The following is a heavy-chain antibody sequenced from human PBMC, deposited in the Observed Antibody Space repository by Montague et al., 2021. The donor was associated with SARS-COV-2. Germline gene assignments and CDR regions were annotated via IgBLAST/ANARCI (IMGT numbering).Heavy chain of an antibody. CDR1: GGTISSYY. Sequence: SETLSLTCTVSGGTISSYYYSWIRQPPGKALEWIGYISYIGSTNYNPFLKSRVTVSIDTSKNQFSLKLSSVTAADSAVYYCARQGSDDCSSASCYGAGHPFDIWGQGTMVTVSS. J-gene: IGHJ3*02. V-gene: IGHV4-59*01. CDR2: ISYIGST. D-gene: IGHD2-2*01. CDR3: ARQGSDDCSSASCYGAGHPFDI.